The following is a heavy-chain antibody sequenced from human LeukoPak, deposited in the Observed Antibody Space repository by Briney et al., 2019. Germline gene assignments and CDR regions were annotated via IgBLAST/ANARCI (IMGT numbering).Heavy chain of an antibody. V-gene: IGHV1-3*04. D-gene: IGHD3/OR15-3a*01. CDR1: GYIFTSYV. CDR3: ARDGPFEY. CDR2: INTGSGYT. Sequence: ASVKVSCKASGYIFTSYVIHWVRQAPGQGLEWKGWINTGSGYTEYSQKFQARVTFTRDISANTAYMELSSLRSEDTGLFYCARDGPFEYWGQGTLVTVSS. J-gene: IGHJ4*02.